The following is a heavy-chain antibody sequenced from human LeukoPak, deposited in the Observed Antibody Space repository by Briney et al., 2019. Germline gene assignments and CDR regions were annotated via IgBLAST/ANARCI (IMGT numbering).Heavy chain of an antibody. CDR1: GGSISSSSYY. J-gene: IGHJ4*02. CDR2: IYYSGST. V-gene: IGHV4-39*07. D-gene: IGHD1-26*01. CDR3: ARAVVGATTVDY. Sequence: KPSETLSLTCTVSGGSISSSSYYWGWIRQPPGKGLEWIGSIYYSGSTYYNPSLKSRVTISVDTSKNQFSLKLSSVTAADTAVYYCARAVVGATTVDYWGQGTLVTVSS.